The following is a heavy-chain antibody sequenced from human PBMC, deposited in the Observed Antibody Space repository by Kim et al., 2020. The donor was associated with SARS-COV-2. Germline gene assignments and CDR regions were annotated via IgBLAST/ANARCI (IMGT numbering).Heavy chain of an antibody. D-gene: IGHD3-16*01. CDR1: GGSVDNYY. Sequence: SETLSLTCTVSGGSVDNYYWTWIRQPPGKGLEWIGYVYYTGSTNYDPSLKTRVTISVDISKNQFSLNLTSVTAADTAAYYCARRRGADAFDIWGQGTMVT. CDR3: ARRRGADAFDI. J-gene: IGHJ3*02. CDR2: VYYTGST. V-gene: IGHV4-59*08.